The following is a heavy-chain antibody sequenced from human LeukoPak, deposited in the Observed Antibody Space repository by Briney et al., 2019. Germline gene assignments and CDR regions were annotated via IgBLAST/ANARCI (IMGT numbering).Heavy chain of an antibody. CDR1: GGSIRTYH. D-gene: IGHD1-26*01. J-gene: IGHJ3*02. V-gene: IGHV4-4*07. Sequence: SETLSLTCTVSGGSIRTYHWSWIRQSAGKGLEWIGRIYTRGSTNYNPSLKSRVTMSVDTSKNQFSLKLSSVTAADTAVSYCARGAGRTKNAFDIWGQGTMVTVSS. CDR3: ARGAGRTKNAFDI. CDR2: IYTRGST.